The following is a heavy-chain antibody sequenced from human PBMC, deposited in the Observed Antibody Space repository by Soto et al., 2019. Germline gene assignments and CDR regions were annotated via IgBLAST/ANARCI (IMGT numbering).Heavy chain of an antibody. Sequence: SDTLSLPSPVSVCSFNSESYSWRWIRQPPGKGLEWIGYVYHTGRTSYNPSLKSRVSISMDTSKNQFSLNLDSVTAADTAVYFCARDFAYFDSWGQGTLVTVSS. CDR2: VYHTGRT. D-gene: IGHD3-3*01. J-gene: IGHJ4*02. V-gene: IGHV4-61*01. CDR1: VCSFNSESYS. CDR3: ARDFAYFDS.